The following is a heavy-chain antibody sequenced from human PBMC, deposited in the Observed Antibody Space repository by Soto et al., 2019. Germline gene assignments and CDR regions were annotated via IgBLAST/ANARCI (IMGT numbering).Heavy chain of an antibody. Sequence: GASVKVSCKVSGYTLTGLSMHWVRRAPGKGLEWMGGFDPEDGETIYAQKFQGRVTMTEDTSTDTAYMELSSLRSEDTAVYYCATTNDYGDYNWFDPWGQGTLVTVSS. CDR2: FDPEDGET. V-gene: IGHV1-24*01. D-gene: IGHD4-17*01. CDR1: GYTLTGLS. J-gene: IGHJ5*02. CDR3: ATTNDYGDYNWFDP.